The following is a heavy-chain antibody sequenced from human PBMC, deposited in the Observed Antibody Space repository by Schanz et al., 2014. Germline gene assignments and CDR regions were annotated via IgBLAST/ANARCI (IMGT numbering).Heavy chain of an antibody. CDR2: ISGTTTYT. V-gene: IGHV3-11*06. Sequence: GQLLESGGGLIQPGGSLRLSCAASGFTFRDYYMSWIRQAPGKGLEWVSYISGTTTYTNYADSVKGRFTISRDNAKNSLYLQMNSLRAGDTAVYYCARVPYGSGSYWDYWGQGTLVTVSS. D-gene: IGHD3-10*01. J-gene: IGHJ4*02. CDR3: ARVPYGSGSYWDY. CDR1: GFTFRDYY.